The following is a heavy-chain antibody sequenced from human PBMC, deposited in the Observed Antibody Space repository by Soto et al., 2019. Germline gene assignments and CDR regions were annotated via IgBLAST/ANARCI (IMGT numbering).Heavy chain of an antibody. Sequence: EVQLLESGGGLVQPGGSLRLSCAASGFTFSNYAMTWVRQAPGKGLEWVSGLGGSGDNTYYAESVKGRFTISRDNSKNTLYLQMDSLRSEDTAVYYCAKAQYSGYDISLNFLSWCQGTLVTVSS. CDR2: LGGSGDNT. J-gene: IGHJ4*02. D-gene: IGHD5-12*01. CDR1: GFTFSNYA. CDR3: AKAQYSGYDISLNFLS. V-gene: IGHV3-23*01.